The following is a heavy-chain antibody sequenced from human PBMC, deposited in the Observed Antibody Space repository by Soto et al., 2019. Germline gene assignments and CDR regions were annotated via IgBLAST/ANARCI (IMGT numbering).Heavy chain of an antibody. CDR1: GFTFSSYG. CDR2: ISYDGSNK. D-gene: IGHD1-26*01. Sequence: SLRLSCAASGFTFSSYGMHWVRQAPGKGLEWGAVISYDGSNKYYADSVKGRFTISRDNSKNTLYLQMNSLRAEDTAVYYCAKDIVRASPLYYYGMDVWGQGTTVTVSS. J-gene: IGHJ6*02. V-gene: IGHV3-30*18. CDR3: AKDIVRASPLYYYGMDV.